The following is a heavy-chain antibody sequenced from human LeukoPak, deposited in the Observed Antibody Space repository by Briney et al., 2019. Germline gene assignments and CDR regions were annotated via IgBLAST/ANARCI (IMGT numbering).Heavy chain of an antibody. CDR1: GASVSSGGYY. D-gene: IGHD2-15*01. CDR2: IYYSGST. CDR3: ARHFSSAANAFDI. Sequence: SETLSLTCTVSGASVSSGGYYWSWIRQPPGKGLEWIGYIYYSGSTNYNPSLKSRVTISVDTSKNQFSLKVNSVTAADTAVYYCARHFSSAANAFDIWGQGTMVTVSS. V-gene: IGHV4-61*08. J-gene: IGHJ3*02.